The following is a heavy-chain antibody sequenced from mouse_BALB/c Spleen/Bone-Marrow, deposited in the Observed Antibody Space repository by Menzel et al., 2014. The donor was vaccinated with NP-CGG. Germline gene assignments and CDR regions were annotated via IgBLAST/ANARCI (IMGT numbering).Heavy chain of an antibody. J-gene: IGHJ3*01. D-gene: IGHD1-1*01. CDR1: GFNIKDTY. V-gene: IGHV14-3*02. Sequence: EVKLMESGAELVKPGASVKLSCTASGFNIKDTYMHWVKQRPEQGLEWIGRTDPANGNTKYDPKFQGKATITADTSSNTAYLQLSSLTSEDTAVYYCASYYYGSSLFAYWGQGTLVTVSA. CDR2: TDPANGNT. CDR3: ASYYYGSSLFAY.